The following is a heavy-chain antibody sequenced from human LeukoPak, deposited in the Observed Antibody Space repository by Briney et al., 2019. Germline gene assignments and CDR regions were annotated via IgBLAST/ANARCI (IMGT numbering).Heavy chain of an antibody. CDR3: ARQSISGSSLSYFDY. Sequence: SETLSLTCTVSGGSISSDYWSWIRQPPGKGLEWIGYIYYSGNTNYNPSLKSRVTISVDTSKNQCSLKLSSVTAADTAVYYCARQSISGSSLSYFDYWGQGTLVNVSS. CDR2: IYYSGNT. V-gene: IGHV4-59*01. D-gene: IGHD3-22*01. CDR1: GGSISSDY. J-gene: IGHJ4*02.